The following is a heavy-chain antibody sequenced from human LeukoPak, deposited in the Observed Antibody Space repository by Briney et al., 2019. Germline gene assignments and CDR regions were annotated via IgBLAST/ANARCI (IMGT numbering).Heavy chain of an antibody. Sequence: PSETLSLTCAVYGGSFSGYYWSWIRQPPGKGLEWIGEINHSGSTNYNPSLKSRVTISVDTSKNQFSLKLSSVTAADTAVYYCARTIVATSVDAFDIWGQGTMVTVSS. CDR2: INHSGST. J-gene: IGHJ3*02. D-gene: IGHD5-12*01. V-gene: IGHV4-34*01. CDR1: GGSFSGYY. CDR3: ARTIVATSVDAFDI.